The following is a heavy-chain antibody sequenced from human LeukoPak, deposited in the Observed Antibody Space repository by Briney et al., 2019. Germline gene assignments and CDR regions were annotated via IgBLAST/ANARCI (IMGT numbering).Heavy chain of an antibody. V-gene: IGHV1-69*05. CDR2: IIPIFDTS. J-gene: IGHJ5*02. CDR1: GGTFNDYA. Sequence: ASVKVSCKASGGTFNDYAISWVRQAPGQGLEWMGEIIPIFDTSTYAQKYRGRVTITTDESTSTAYMELSSLRSEDTAVYYCAGMVSPTAAGTGYFDPWGQGTLVTVSS. D-gene: IGHD6-13*01. CDR3: AGMVSPTAAGTGYFDP.